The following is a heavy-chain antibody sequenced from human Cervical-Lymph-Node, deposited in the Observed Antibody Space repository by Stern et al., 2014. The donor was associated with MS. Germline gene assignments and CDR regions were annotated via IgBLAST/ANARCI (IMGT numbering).Heavy chain of an antibody. CDR3: MGVGDAMHV. J-gene: IGHJ6*02. Sequence: QVQLVQSGGGVFPPGGQLTPPLAASGFSSIISAIHWVPQAPGKGLEWVAVMSFVGGNKKYGDSVKGRFSISRDMANNTLFLQMNSLRPEDTAVYYCMGVGDAMHVWGQGTTVIVSS. CDR2: MSFVGGNK. CDR1: GFSSIISA. V-gene: IGHV3-30*03.